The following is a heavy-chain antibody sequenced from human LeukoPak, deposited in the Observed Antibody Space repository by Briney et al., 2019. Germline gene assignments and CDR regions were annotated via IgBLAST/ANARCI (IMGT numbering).Heavy chain of an antibody. CDR1: GYTFTGYY. J-gene: IGHJ5*02. Sequence: ASVKVSCKASGYTFTGYYMHWVRQAPGQGLEWIGWINPNSGGTYYAQKFQGRVTMTRDTSISTAYMELSRLRSDDTAVYYCARASSSWYIEDWFDPWGQGTLVTVSS. CDR2: INPNSGGT. V-gene: IGHV1-2*02. D-gene: IGHD6-13*01. CDR3: ARASSSWYIEDWFDP.